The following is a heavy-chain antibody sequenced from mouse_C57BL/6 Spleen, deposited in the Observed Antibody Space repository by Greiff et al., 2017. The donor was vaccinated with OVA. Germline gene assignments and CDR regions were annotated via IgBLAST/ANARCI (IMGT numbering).Heavy chain of an antibody. V-gene: IGHV1-52*01. Sequence: VQLQQPGAELVRPGSSVKLSCKASGYTFTSYWMHWVKQRPIQGLEWIGNIDPSDSETHSNQKFKDKATLTVDKSSSTAYMQLSSLTSEDSAVYYCARAPYYYGSTHWYFDVWGTGTTVTVSS. CDR1: GYTFTSYW. CDR2: IDPSDSET. D-gene: IGHD1-1*01. CDR3: ARAPYYYGSTHWYFDV. J-gene: IGHJ1*03.